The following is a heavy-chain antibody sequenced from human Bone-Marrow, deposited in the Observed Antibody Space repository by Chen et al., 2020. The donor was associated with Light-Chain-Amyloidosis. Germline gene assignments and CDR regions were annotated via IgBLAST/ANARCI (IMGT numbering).Heavy chain of an antibody. CDR2: SRNKVNGDTT. CDR1: GFTFSDHY. J-gene: IGHJ6*02. V-gene: IGHV3-72*01. D-gene: IGHD3-9*01. Sequence: EVHLVESGGGLVQPGGSLRLSCAASGFTFSDHYMDWVRQAPGKGLEWVGRSRNKVNGDTTEYAASVKGRFTVSRDDSKNSLYLQMASLRTDDTAVYYCSRGGTSLTRYYSPMDVWGQGTTVTVSS. CDR3: SRGGTSLTRYYSPMDV.